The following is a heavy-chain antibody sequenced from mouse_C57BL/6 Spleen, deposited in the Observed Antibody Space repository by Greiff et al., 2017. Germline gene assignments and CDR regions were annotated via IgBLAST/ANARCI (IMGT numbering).Heavy chain of an antibody. Sequence: VQLQQSGPELVKPGASVKISCKASGYTFTDYYMNWVKQSHGKSLEWIGDINPNNGGTSYNQKFKGKATLTVDKSSSPAYMELRSLTSEDSAVYYCARGDDGYPLFDYWGQGTTLTVSS. V-gene: IGHV1-26*01. CDR1: GYTFTDYY. CDR3: ARGDDGYPLFDY. CDR2: INPNNGGT. J-gene: IGHJ2*01. D-gene: IGHD2-3*01.